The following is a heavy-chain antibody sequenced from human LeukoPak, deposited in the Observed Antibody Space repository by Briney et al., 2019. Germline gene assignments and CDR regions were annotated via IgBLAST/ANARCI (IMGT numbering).Heavy chain of an antibody. V-gene: IGHV3-74*01. CDR2: INSDGSST. CDR1: GFTFSSYW. CDR3: ARLTYDFWSGYLYYYGMDV. D-gene: IGHD3-3*01. J-gene: IGHJ6*02. Sequence: GGSLRLSCAASGFTFSSYWMHWVRQAPGKGLVWVSRINSDGSSTSYADSVKGRFTISRDNAKNTLYLQMNSLRAEDTAVYYCARLTYDFWSGYLYYYGMDVWGQGTTVTVSS.